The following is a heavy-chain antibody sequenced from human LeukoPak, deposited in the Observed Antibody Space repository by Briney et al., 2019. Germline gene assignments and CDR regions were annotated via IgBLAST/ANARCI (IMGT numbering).Heavy chain of an antibody. J-gene: IGHJ4*02. CDR3: ARQTTVVTEFDY. D-gene: IGHD4-23*01. Sequence: GALRPSCAASGFIFSSYWMSWVRQAPGTGLEWVASIKPDGSARSYVDSVKGRFTISRDNAKNSLSLQMNSLRAEDTAVYFCARQTTVVTEFDYWGQGTLVTVSS. CDR1: GFIFSSYW. V-gene: IGHV3-7*05. CDR2: IKPDGSAR.